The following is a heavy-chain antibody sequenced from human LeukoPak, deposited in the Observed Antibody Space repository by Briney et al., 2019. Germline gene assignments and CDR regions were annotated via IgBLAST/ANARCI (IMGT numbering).Heavy chain of an antibody. J-gene: IGHJ5*02. CDR3: ARTTNGGVWFDP. V-gene: IGHV4-59*01. D-gene: IGHD3-16*01. Sequence: SETLSLTCTVSGVSISSYYWSWIRQPPGKGLEWIGFIYYSGSTNYNPSLKSRVTISVDTSKNQFSLKLSSVTAADTAVYYCARTTNGGVWFDPWGQGTLVTVSS. CDR2: IYYSGST. CDR1: GVSISSYY.